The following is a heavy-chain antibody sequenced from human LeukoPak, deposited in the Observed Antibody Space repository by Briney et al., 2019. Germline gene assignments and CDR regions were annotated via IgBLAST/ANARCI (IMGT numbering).Heavy chain of an antibody. CDR2: INPNSGGT. Sequence: ASVKVSCKASGYTFTGYYMHWVRQAPGQGLEWMGWINPNSGGTNYAQKFQGRVTITADESTSTAYMELSSLRSEDTAVYYCARDDCSSSSCYSYYYMDVWGKGTTVTVSS. J-gene: IGHJ6*03. V-gene: IGHV1-2*02. CDR1: GYTFTGYY. D-gene: IGHD2-2*01. CDR3: ARDDCSSSSCYSYYYMDV.